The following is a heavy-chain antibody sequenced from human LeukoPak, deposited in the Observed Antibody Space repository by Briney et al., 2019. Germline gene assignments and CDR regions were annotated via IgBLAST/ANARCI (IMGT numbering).Heavy chain of an antibody. V-gene: IGHV1-18*01. CDR1: GYTFTSYD. J-gene: IGHJ6*02. D-gene: IGHD3-3*01. Sequence: GASVKVSCKASGYTFTSYDMNWVRQAPGPGLEWMGWISAYNCNTKYAQKLQGRVTMTTVTSASTAYMEQRSLRSDDTAVYFCARGYYDCALTSYGTDVWGQGTTVTVSS. CDR3: ARGYYDCALTSYGTDV. CDR2: ISAYNCNT.